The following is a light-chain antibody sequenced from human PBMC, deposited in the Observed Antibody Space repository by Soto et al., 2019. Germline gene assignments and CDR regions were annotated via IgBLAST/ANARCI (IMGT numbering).Light chain of an antibody. CDR2: DSS. J-gene: IGKJ5*01. CDR1: QSVDKF. V-gene: IGKV3-11*01. CDR3: QQRSNRPLIT. Sequence: ELTQSTATLSMSTGETATLSCRDSQSVDKFLAWYQQRPGQPPRLVIFDSSNRATGVPVRFSGSGCGTVYTLTIGSLEPQDSAVYYCQQRSNRPLITFGQGTRLEIK.